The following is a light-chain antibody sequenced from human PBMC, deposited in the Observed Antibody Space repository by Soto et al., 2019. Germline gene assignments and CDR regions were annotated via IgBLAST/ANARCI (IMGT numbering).Light chain of an antibody. J-gene: IGKJ1*01. Sequence: EIVMTQSPATLSVSPGERATLSCRASQSVSSNLAWYQQKPGQAPRLLIYGASTRATGIPARFSGSGSGTECTLNISSLQSEDFAVYYCQQYNNWPPGTFGQGTKVEIK. CDR1: QSVSSN. CDR3: QQYNNWPPGT. CDR2: GAS. V-gene: IGKV3-15*01.